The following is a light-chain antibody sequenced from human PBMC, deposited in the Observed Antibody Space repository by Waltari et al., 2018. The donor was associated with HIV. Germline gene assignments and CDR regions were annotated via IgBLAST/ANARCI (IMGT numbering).Light chain of an antibody. Sequence: QSALTQPRSVSGSPGQSVTISCTGTSSDIGAYNYVSWYQHHPAKGPKLLIYDVNKRPSGVPDRFSCSKSGNTASLTIAGLQAEDEADYYCCSYADTFFVLFGGRTKLTVL. CDR1: SSDIGAYNY. J-gene: IGLJ2*01. CDR3: CSYADTFFVL. V-gene: IGLV2-11*01. CDR2: DVN.